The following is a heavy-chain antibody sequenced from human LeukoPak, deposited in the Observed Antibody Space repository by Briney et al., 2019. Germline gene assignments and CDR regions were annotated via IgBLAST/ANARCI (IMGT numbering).Heavy chain of an antibody. CDR2: ISWNSGSI. Sequence: GGSLRLSCAASGFTFDDYAMHWVRQAPGKGLEWVSGISWNSGSIGYAEAVKGRFTISRDNAKNSLSLQMNSLRGEDTALYYCAKASAMGLRLGVLSLPLFDYWGQGTLVTASS. CDR1: GFTFDDYA. D-gene: IGHD3-16*02. J-gene: IGHJ4*02. CDR3: AKASAMGLRLGVLSLPLFDY. V-gene: IGHV3-9*01.